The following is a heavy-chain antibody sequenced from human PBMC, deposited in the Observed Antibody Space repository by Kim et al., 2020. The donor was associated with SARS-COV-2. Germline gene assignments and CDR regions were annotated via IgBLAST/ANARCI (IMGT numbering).Heavy chain of an antibody. Sequence: SVKVSCKASGGTFSNYAISWVRQAPGLGLEWMGGIISILGTANYAQRFQGRVTITADESTSTAYMELSNLRAEDTAIYYCAKDRTMAAASTAGFEFWGQGTLVTVSS. CDR1: GGTFSNYA. CDR3: AKDRTMAAASTAGFEF. CDR2: IISILGTA. J-gene: IGHJ4*02. V-gene: IGHV1-69*13. D-gene: IGHD6-13*01.